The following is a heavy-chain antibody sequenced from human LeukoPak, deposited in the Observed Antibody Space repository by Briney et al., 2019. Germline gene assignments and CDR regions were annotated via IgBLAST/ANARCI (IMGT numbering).Heavy chain of an antibody. CDR1: GFTVSSNY. Sequence: GGSLRLSCAASGFTVSSNYMSWVRQAPGKGLEWVSVIYSGGSTYYADSVKGRFTISRDNSKNTLYLQMNSLRAEDTAVYYCAKRGSGSYYNSYFDYWGQGTLVTVSS. J-gene: IGHJ4*02. V-gene: IGHV3-53*01. D-gene: IGHD3-10*01. CDR3: AKRGSGSYYNSYFDY. CDR2: IYSGGST.